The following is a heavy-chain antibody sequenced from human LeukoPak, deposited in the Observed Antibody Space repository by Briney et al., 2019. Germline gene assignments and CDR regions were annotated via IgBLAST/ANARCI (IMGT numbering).Heavy chain of an antibody. V-gene: IGHV1-8*01. J-gene: IGHJ4*02. CDR2: MNPNSGNT. D-gene: IGHD3-3*01. Sequence: ASVKVSCKASGYTFTSYDINWVRQATGQGLEWMGWMNPNSGNTGYAQKFQGRVTMTRNTSISTAYMELSSLRSEDTAVYYCARAQYYDFWSGYYRYFDYWGQGTLVTVSS. CDR1: GYTFTSYD. CDR3: ARAQYYDFWSGYYRYFDY.